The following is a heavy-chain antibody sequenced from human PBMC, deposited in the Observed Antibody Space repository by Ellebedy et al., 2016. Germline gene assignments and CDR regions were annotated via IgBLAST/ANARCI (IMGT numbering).Heavy chain of an antibody. CDR1: GFTFSSYG. V-gene: IGHV3-33*01. Sequence: GGSLRLXXAASGFTFSSYGMHWVRQAPGKGLEWVAVIWYDGSNKYYADSVKGRFTISRDNSKNTLYLQMNSLRAEDTAVYYCAREYSNGPVAGFMDVWGQGTTVTVSS. CDR3: AREYSNGPVAGFMDV. D-gene: IGHD6-19*01. J-gene: IGHJ6*02. CDR2: IWYDGSNK.